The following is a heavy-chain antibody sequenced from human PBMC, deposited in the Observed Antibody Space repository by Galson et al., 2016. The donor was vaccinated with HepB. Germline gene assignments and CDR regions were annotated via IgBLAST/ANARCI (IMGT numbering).Heavy chain of an antibody. CDR1: GFSFSTYW. V-gene: IGHV5-51*01. Sequence: QSGAEVKKPGESLKISCKGFGFSFSTYWIGWVRQMPGTGLEWMGMIYPGDSDPRYSPSFQGQVTISADKSIRTAYLQWNSLKASDTAMYYCARRVVYNWNLFDNWGQGTLVTVSS. D-gene: IGHD1-20*01. CDR2: IYPGDSDP. J-gene: IGHJ4*02. CDR3: ARRVVYNWNLFDN.